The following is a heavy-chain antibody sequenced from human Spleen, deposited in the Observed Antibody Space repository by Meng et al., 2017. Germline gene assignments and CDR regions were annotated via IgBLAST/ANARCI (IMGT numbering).Heavy chain of an antibody. V-gene: IGHV4-34*01. CDR2: INHSGAT. D-gene: IGHD3-3*01. CDR1: GGSFSDYS. J-gene: IGHJ4*02. CDR3: ARRRLYDFWSGSTPFDY. Sequence: GSLRLSCGVYGGSFSDYSWSWIRQPPGKGLEWIGEINHSGATNYNPSLKSRVTISVDTSKNQFSLKLNSVTAADTAIYYCARRRLYDFWSGSTPFDYWGQGILVTVSS.